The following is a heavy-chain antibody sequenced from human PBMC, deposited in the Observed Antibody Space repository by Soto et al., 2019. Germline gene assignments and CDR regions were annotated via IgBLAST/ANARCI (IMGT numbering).Heavy chain of an antibody. CDR1: GGSISSGGYY. J-gene: IGHJ2*01. D-gene: IGHD2-15*01. CDR2: IYYSGST. CDR3: ASYISGYCSGGSCYDWYFDL. V-gene: IGHV4-31*03. Sequence: QVQLQESGPGLVKPSQTLSLTCTVSGGSISSGGYYWSWIRQHPGKGLEWIGYIYYSGSTYYNPSLKSRVTISVDTSKNQFSLKLSSGTAADTAVYYCASYISGYCSGGSCYDWYFDLWGRGTLVTVSS.